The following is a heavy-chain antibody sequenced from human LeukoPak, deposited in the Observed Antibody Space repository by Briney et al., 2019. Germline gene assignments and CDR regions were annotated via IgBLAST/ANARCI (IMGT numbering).Heavy chain of an antibody. CDR2: IIPILGIA. V-gene: IGHV1-69*04. J-gene: IGHJ6*02. Sequence: ASVKVSCKASGGTFSSYAISWVRQAPGQGLEWMGRIIPILGIANYAQKFQGRVTITADKSTSTAYMELSSLRSEDTAVYYCAREMGMKYREYSSGWYYYYGMDVWGQGTTVTVSS. D-gene: IGHD6-19*01. CDR1: GGTFSSYA. CDR3: AREMGMKYREYSSGWYYYYGMDV.